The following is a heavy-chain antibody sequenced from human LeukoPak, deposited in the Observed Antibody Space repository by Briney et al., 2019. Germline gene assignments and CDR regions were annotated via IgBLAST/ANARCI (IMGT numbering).Heavy chain of an antibody. Sequence: GGSLRLSCAASGFTVSSNYMSWVRQAPGKGLEWVSVIHSDGATHYADSVKGRFTISRDTSKNTLYLQMNSLRAEDTAVYYCASTSIIRGYDHDQYYWGQGTLVTVSS. CDR2: IHSDGAT. CDR3: ASTSIIRGYDHDQYY. CDR1: GFTVSSNY. D-gene: IGHD5-12*01. V-gene: IGHV3-53*01. J-gene: IGHJ4*02.